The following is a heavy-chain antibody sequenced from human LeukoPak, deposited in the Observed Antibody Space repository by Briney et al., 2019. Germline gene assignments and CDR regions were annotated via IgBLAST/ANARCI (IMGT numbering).Heavy chain of an antibody. Sequence: PSGTLSLTCAVSGGSISSTNWWSWVRQPPDKGLEWIGEISHTGNTNYNPSLESRATISVDTSKNQFSLKLSSVTAADTAVYFCARVTGTTPFDYWGQGSLVTVSS. CDR1: GGSISSTNW. D-gene: IGHD1-1*01. V-gene: IGHV4-4*02. CDR2: ISHTGNT. CDR3: ARVTGTTPFDY. J-gene: IGHJ4*02.